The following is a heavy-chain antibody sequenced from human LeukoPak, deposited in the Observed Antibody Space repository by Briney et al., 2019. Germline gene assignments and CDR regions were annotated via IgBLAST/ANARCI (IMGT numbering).Heavy chain of an antibody. CDR2: INPSGGST. J-gene: IGHJ4*02. CDR1: GYTFTSYY. V-gene: IGHV1-46*01. D-gene: IGHD2-2*02. Sequence: GASVKVSCKASGYTFTSYYMHWVRQAPGQGLEWMGIINPSGGSTSYAQKFQGRVTMTRDTSTSTVYMELSSLRSDDTAVYYCARWGFCSSTSCYRGVGDYWGQGTLVTVSS. CDR3: ARWGFCSSTSCYRGVGDY.